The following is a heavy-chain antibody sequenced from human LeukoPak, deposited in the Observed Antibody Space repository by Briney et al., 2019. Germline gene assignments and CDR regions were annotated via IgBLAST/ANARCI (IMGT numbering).Heavy chain of an antibody. Sequence: ASVKVSCKASGYTFTGYYMHWVRQAPGQGLEWMGWINPNSGGTNYAQNFQGRVTMTRDTSISTAYMELSRLRSDDTAVYYCARNRNTAMVDPDYWGQGTLVTVSS. D-gene: IGHD5-18*01. CDR3: ARNRNTAMVDPDY. CDR1: GYTFTGYY. V-gene: IGHV1-2*02. CDR2: INPNSGGT. J-gene: IGHJ4*02.